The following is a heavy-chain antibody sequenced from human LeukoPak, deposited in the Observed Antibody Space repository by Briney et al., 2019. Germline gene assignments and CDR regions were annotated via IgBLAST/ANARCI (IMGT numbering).Heavy chain of an antibody. Sequence: GGSLRLSCAASGFTFSSYAMSWVRQAPGKGLEWVSAISGSGGSTYYADSVKGRFTISRDNSKNTLYLQMNSLRAEDTAVYYCAKDIRRLQLERLGDYWGQGTLVTVSS. D-gene: IGHD1-1*01. V-gene: IGHV3-23*01. CDR3: AKDIRRLQLERLGDY. CDR2: ISGSGGST. J-gene: IGHJ4*02. CDR1: GFTFSSYA.